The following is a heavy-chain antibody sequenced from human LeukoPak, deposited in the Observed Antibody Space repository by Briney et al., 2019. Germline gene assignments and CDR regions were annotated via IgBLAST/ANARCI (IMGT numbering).Heavy chain of an antibody. J-gene: IGHJ3*02. CDR2: IYYSGST. CDR3: ARGPYSYDSSGAFDI. V-gene: IGHV4-59*08. D-gene: IGHD3-22*01. CDR1: GGSISSYY. Sequence: PSETLSLTCAVSGGSISSYYWSWIRQPPGKGLEWIGYIYYSGSTNYNPSLKSRVTISVDTSKNQFSLKLSSVTAADTAVYFCARGPYSYDSSGAFDIWGQGTMVTVSS.